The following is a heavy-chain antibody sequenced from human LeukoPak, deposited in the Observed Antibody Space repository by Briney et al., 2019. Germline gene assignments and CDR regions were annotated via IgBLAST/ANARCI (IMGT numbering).Heavy chain of an antibody. CDR3: ARRTLYYYGMDV. Sequence: SETLSLTCTVSGGTVSSGGYYWSWIRQHPGKGLEWIGYISYSGNTYYNPSLKSRVSISADTPKNQFSLKLSSTTAADTAVYYCARRTLYYYGMDVWGQGTTVTVSS. V-gene: IGHV4-31*03. CDR2: ISYSGNT. CDR1: GGTVSSGGYY. J-gene: IGHJ6*02.